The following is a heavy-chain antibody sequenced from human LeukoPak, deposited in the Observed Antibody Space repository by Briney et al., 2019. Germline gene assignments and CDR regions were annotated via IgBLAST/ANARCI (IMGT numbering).Heavy chain of an antibody. CDR3: ARNMTAVTRLDVFDI. CDR1: GGSMSSSSHY. CDR2: IYYSGST. Sequence: SETLSLTCTVSGGSMSSSSHYWGWIRQSPGEGLVWFGSIYYSGSTYYNPPLKSRATIPVSTSQSLFSLALKPVTAADTAIYYCARNMTAVTRLDVFDIWGPGTMVTVSS. J-gene: IGHJ3*02. D-gene: IGHD4-17*01. V-gene: IGHV4-39*01.